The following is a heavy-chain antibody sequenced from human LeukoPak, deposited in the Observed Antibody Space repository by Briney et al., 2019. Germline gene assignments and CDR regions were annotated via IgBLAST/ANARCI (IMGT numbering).Heavy chain of an antibody. J-gene: IGHJ3*02. CDR2: IWADGSSK. V-gene: IGHV3-33*01. CDR3: ARDSGGSPFDI. D-gene: IGHD6-19*01. CDR1: GFSLRGNG. Sequence: GGSLRLSCAASGFSLRGNGMHWVRQAPGKGLEWVAVIWADGSSKYYADSVKGRFTISRDNSENTLYLQMNSLRAEDTAVYYCARDSGGSPFDIWGQGTMVTVSS.